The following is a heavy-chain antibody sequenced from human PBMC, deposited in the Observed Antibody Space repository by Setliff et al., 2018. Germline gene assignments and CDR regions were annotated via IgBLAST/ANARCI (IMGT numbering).Heavy chain of an antibody. V-gene: IGHV1-18*01. CDR2: ISPHTGNT. Sequence: ASVKVSCKASGYNFAESIVSWVRQAPGQGLEWMGWISPHTGNTYYTPKLHGRVTLTTDTSASTAYMELRSLGSDDTAVYYCSRLVRFCTRTACQRLSGGEFWGQGTLVTVSS. CDR1: GYNFAESI. CDR3: SRLVRFCTRTACQRLSGGEF. J-gene: IGHJ4*02. D-gene: IGHD2-8*01.